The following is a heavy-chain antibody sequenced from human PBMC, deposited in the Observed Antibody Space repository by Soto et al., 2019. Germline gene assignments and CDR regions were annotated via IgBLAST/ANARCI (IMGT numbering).Heavy chain of an antibody. J-gene: IGHJ6*02. D-gene: IGHD2-2*01. CDR1: GCTLSIYP. V-gene: IGHV1-69*13. CDR2: IIPIFGTA. CDR3: ARAIVVVPAASSYYYYGMDV. Sequence: SAVKVACTASGCTLSIYPISWVRKAPGRRVAWMGWIIPIFGTANYAQKFQGRVTITADESTSTAYMELSSLRSEDTAVYYCARAIVVVPAASSYYYYGMDVWGQGTTVTVSS.